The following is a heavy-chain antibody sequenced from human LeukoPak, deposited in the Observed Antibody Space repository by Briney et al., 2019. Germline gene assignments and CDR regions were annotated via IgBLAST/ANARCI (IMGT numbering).Heavy chain of an antibody. Sequence: GGSLRLSCAASGFTFSSYTMKWVRQAPGKGLEWVSSISTSSAYIYYADSVKGRFTISRDNSKNTLYLQMNSLRAEDTAVYYCARDTGMATMGYYYYYMDVWGKGTTVTASS. J-gene: IGHJ6*03. CDR2: ISTSSAYI. CDR3: ARDTGMATMGYYYYYMDV. V-gene: IGHV3-21*01. CDR1: GFTFSSYT. D-gene: IGHD5-24*01.